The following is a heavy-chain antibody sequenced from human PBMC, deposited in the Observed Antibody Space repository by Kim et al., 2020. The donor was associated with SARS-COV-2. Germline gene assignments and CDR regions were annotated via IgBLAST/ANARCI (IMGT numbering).Heavy chain of an antibody. V-gene: IGHV1-8*01. CDR2: MNPNSGNT. Sequence: ASVKVSCKASGYTFTSYDINWVRQATGQGLEWMGWMNPNSGNTGYAQKFQGRVTMTRNTSISTAYMELSSLRSEDTAVYYCARGPKGGTVYYYYYGMDVWGQGTTVTVSS. CDR3: ARGPKGGTVYYYYYGMDV. J-gene: IGHJ6*02. CDR1: GYTFTSYD. D-gene: IGHD2-15*01.